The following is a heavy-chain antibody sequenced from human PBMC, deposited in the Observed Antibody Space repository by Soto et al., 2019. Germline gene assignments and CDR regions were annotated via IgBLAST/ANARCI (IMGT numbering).Heavy chain of an antibody. V-gene: IGHV1-18*04. CDR3: ARAPQTVAGAGIWY. Sequence: GASVKVSCKASGYTFTSYGISWVRQAPGQGLEWMGWISGYSGDTSYAQKLQGRVTMTTDTSTNTAYMELRSLRSDDTAVYYCARAPQTVAGAGIWYWGQGTLVTVSS. CDR2: ISGYSGDT. J-gene: IGHJ4*02. D-gene: IGHD6-13*01. CDR1: GYTFTSYG.